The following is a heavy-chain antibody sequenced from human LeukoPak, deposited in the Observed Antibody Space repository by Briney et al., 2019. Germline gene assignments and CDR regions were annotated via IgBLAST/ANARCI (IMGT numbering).Heavy chain of an antibody. CDR2: IGTAGDT. V-gene: IGHV3-13*01. CDR3: ARANAHMVRGVIIPDFDY. CDR1: GFTFSSYD. J-gene: IGHJ4*02. D-gene: IGHD3-10*01. Sequence: QPGGSLRLSCAASGFTFSSYDMHWVRQATGKGLEWVSAIGTAGDTYYPGSVKGRFTISRENAKSSLYLQMNSLRAGDTAVYYCARANAHMVRGVIIPDFDYWGQGTLVTVSS.